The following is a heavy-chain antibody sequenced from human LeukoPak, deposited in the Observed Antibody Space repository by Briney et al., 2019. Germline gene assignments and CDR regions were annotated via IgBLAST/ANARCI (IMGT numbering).Heavy chain of an antibody. CDR3: AKDIGWELLVTYFDY. J-gene: IGHJ4*02. CDR2: ISWNSGSI. D-gene: IGHD1-26*01. CDR1: GFTFSSYD. V-gene: IGHV3-9*01. Sequence: PGGSLRLSCAASGFTFSSYDMSWVRHAPGKGLEWVSGISWNSGSIVYADSVKGRFTISRDNAKNSLYLQMNSLRAEDTALYYCAKDIGWELLVTYFDYWGQGTLVTVSS.